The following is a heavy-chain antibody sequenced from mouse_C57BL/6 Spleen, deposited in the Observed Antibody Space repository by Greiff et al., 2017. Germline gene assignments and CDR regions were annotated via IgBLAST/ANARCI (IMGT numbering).Heavy chain of an antibody. CDR3: ARLGDGYYVDYAMDY. J-gene: IGHJ4*01. Sequence: QVQLKESGAELARPGASVKLSCKASGYTFTSYGISWVKQRTGQGLEWIGEIYPRSGNTYYNEKFKGKATLTADKSSSTAYMELRSLTSEDSAVYFCARLGDGYYVDYAMDYWGQGTSVTVSS. V-gene: IGHV1-81*01. CDR1: GYTFTSYG. CDR2: IYPRSGNT. D-gene: IGHD2-3*01.